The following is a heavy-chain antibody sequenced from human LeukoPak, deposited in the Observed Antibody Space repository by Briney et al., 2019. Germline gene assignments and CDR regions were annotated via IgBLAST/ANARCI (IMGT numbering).Heavy chain of an antibody. V-gene: IGHV3-69-1*02. CDR2: ISGSVGT. J-gene: IGHJ3*02. CDR1: GFTFSSYA. Sequence: PGGSLRLSCAASGFTFSSYAMTWVRQAPGKGLEWISAISGSVGTYYADSVKGRFTTSRDNAKNSLYLQMNSLRAEDTAVYYCARDRWVSRDAFDIWGQGTMVTVSS. D-gene: IGHD5/OR15-5a*01. CDR3: ARDRWVSRDAFDI.